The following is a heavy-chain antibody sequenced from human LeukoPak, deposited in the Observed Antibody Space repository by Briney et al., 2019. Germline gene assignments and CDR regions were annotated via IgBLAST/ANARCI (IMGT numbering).Heavy chain of an antibody. J-gene: IGHJ4*02. CDR3: AKDLQPSSNFGVANYFDH. CDR1: GFTFSSYA. V-gene: IGHV3-23*01. Sequence: GGSLRLSRAASGFTFSSYAMSWVRQAPGKGLEWVSAISGSGGSTYYADSVKGRFTISRDNSKNTLYLQMNSLRAEDTAVYYCAKDLQPSSNFGVANYFDHWGQGTLVTVSS. CDR2: ISGSGGST. D-gene: IGHD3-3*01.